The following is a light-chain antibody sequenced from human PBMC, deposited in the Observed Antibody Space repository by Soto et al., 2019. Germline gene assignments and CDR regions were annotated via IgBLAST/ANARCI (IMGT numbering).Light chain of an antibody. CDR1: QSVSNNY. CDR3: QQCGSSPWT. V-gene: IGKV3-20*01. Sequence: EIVLTQSPATLSLSPGERATLSCRASQSVSNNYLAWYQQKPGQAPRLLIYGASNRATGIPDRFSGSGSGTEFTLTISSLQPEDFATYYCQQCGSSPWTFGQGTKVDIK. CDR2: GAS. J-gene: IGKJ1*01.